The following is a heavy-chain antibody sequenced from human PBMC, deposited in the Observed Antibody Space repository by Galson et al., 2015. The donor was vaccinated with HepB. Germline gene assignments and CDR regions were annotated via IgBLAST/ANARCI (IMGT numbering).Heavy chain of an antibody. CDR1: GGTFSSYT. Sequence: SVKVSCKASGGTFSSYTISWVRQAPGQGLEWMGRIIPILGIANYAQKFQGRVTITADKSTSTAYMELSSLRSEDTAVYYCARGQMATIRRELEKYGMDVWGQGTTVTVSS. J-gene: IGHJ6*02. CDR3: ARGQMATIRRELEKYGMDV. V-gene: IGHV1-69*02. D-gene: IGHD5-24*01. CDR2: IIPILGIA.